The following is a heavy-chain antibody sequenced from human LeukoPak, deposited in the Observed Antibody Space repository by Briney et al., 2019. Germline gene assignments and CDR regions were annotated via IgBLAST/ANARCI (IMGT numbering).Heavy chain of an antibody. Sequence: ASVKVSCKASGYRFTTYGISWLRQAPGQGLVWMGWVSANSGETNYAQNFRDRVTLTTDTSASTAYIELRSLTSDDTAVYYCARDWESDARTITDRWGQGTLVTVSS. J-gene: IGHJ5*02. CDR3: ARDWESDARTITDR. V-gene: IGHV1-18*01. CDR2: VSANSGET. D-gene: IGHD5-12*01. CDR1: GYRFTTYG.